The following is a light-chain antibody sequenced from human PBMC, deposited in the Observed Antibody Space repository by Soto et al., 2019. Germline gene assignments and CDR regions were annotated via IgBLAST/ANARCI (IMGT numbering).Light chain of an antibody. Sequence: QAVLTQSPSASASLGASVKLTCTLSSGHSSYAIAWHQQQPEKGPRYLMKLNSDGSHSKGDGIPDRFSGSSSGAERYLTISSRQAEDEADYYCQTWGTDIHVVFGGGTKVTVL. CDR2: LNSDGSH. CDR3: QTWGTDIHVV. V-gene: IGLV4-69*01. CDR1: SGHSSYA. J-gene: IGLJ2*01.